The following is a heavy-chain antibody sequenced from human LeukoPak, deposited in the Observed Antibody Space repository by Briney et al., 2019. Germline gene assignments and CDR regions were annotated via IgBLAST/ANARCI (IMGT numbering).Heavy chain of an antibody. Sequence: SETLSLTCTVSGGSISSYYWSWIRQPPGKGLEWIGYIYYSGSTNYNPSLKSRVTISVDTSKNQFSLKLSSVTAADTAVYYCARHQGLWCGEFSYGMDVWGQGTTVTVSS. D-gene: IGHD3-10*01. CDR3: ARHQGLWCGEFSYGMDV. CDR1: GGSISSYY. V-gene: IGHV4-59*08. CDR2: IYYSGST. J-gene: IGHJ6*02.